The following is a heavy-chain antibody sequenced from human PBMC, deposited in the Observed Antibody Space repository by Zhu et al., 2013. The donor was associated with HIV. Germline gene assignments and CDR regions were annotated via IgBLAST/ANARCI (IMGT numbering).Heavy chain of an antibody. D-gene: IGHD3-22*01. V-gene: IGHV1-8*01. J-gene: IGHJ4*02. Sequence: QVQLVQSGAEVKKPGASVKVSCKTSGYSFTSYDINWVRQATGQGLEWMGWMNPHSGHSGYAQKFQGRGTMTMNTSISTVYMELSSLRSEDTAVYYCARGEGSDNTGYWVHWGQGTLVTVSS. CDR1: GYSFTSYD. CDR2: MNPHSGHS. CDR3: ARGEGSDNTGYWVH.